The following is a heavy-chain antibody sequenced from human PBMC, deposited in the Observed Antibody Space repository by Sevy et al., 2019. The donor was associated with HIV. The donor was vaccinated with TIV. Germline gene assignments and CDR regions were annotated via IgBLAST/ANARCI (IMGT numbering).Heavy chain of an antibody. CDR1: GFTFGDYA. CDR2: IRSKAYGGTT. Sequence: GGSLRLSCTASGFTFGDYAMGWVRQAPGKGLEWVGFIRSKAYGGTTEYAASVKGRFTISRDDSKSIAYLQMNSLKTEDTAVYYCTRVRDEWELPDKTFDIWGQGTMVTVSS. CDR3: TRVRDEWELPDKTFDI. V-gene: IGHV3-49*04. D-gene: IGHD1-26*01. J-gene: IGHJ3*02.